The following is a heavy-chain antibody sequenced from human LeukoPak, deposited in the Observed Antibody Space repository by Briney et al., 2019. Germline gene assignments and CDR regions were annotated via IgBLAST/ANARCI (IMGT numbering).Heavy chain of an antibody. J-gene: IGHJ4*02. Sequence: PSQTLSLTCAVSGGSISSGGYSWSWIRQPPGKGLEWIGYIYHSGSTYYNPSLKSRVTISVDTSKNQFSLKLSSVTAADTAVYYCARRMSGWSIEYWGQGTLVTVSS. CDR2: IYHSGST. CDR1: GGSISSGGYS. D-gene: IGHD3-3*01. V-gene: IGHV4-30-2*03. CDR3: ARRMSGWSIEY.